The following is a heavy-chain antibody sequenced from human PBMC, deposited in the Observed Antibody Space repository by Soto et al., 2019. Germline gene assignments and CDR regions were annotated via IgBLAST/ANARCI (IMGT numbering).Heavy chain of an antibody. D-gene: IGHD6-19*01. CDR3: TRRYNDGWYSDY. CDR1: GFTFSGYG. V-gene: IGHV3-33*01. Sequence: QVQLVESGGGVVQPGRSLRLSCAASGFTFSGYGMHWVRQAPGKGLEWVAVIWYDGSNENYADSVKGRFTISRDNSKHTLYLQMNSLRAEDTAVYYCTRRYNDGWYSDYWGQGTLVTVSS. J-gene: IGHJ4*02. CDR2: IWYDGSNE.